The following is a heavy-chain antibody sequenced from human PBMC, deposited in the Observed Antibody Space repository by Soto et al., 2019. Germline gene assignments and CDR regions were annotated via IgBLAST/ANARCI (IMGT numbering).Heavy chain of an antibody. V-gene: IGHV4-59*01. CDR2: RYYSGTA. CDR1: GGSISSDY. J-gene: IGHJ5*02. D-gene: IGHD2-15*01. CDR3: ASLSVADWFDP. Sequence: QVHLQESGPGLVKPSETLSLTCTVSGGSISSDYWTWVRQPPGKGLEWIGYRYYSGTAKYNSSLKRRVTISVDTSKNQFYLKLSSVTVADADVYYCASLSVADWFDPWGQGIQVTVSS.